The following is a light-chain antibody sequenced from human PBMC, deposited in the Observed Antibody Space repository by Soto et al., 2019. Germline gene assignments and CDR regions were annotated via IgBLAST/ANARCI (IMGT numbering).Light chain of an antibody. CDR3: QQSYSTPRT. J-gene: IGKJ1*01. CDR2: AAS. CDR1: QSISSY. Sequence: DIQLTQSPSSLSSSHGDRVTITCRASQSISSYLAWYQQKPGKAPKLLICAASTLQSGVPSRFSGSGSGTDFTLTISSLQPEDFATYYCQQSYSTPRTFGQGTKVDIK. V-gene: IGKV1-39*01.